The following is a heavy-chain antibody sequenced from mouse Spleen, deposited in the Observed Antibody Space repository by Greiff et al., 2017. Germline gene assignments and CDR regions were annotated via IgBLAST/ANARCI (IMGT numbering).Heavy chain of an antibody. CDR3: ARRVDYYGSSHDYYAMDY. J-gene: IGHJ4*01. D-gene: IGHD1-1*01. Sequence: EVQLVESGGGLVKPGGSLKLSCAASGFTFSSYAMSWVRQTPEKRLEWVATISSGGSYTYYPDSVKGRFTISRDNAKNTLYLQMSSLRSEDTAMYYCARRVDYYGSSHDYYAMDYWGQGTSVTVSS. V-gene: IGHV5-9-3*01. CDR2: ISSGGSYT. CDR1: GFTFSSYA.